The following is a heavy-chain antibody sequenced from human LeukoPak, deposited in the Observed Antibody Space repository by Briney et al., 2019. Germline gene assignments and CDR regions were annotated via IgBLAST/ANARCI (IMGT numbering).Heavy chain of an antibody. V-gene: IGHV4-4*07. CDR2: IYSSGST. Sequence: PSETLSLTCTVSGGSVSNHYWAWIRQPAGKGLEWIGRIYSSGSTNYHPSLKSRVTMSVDRSKNQFSLKLSSVTAADTAVYYCARELFPQGANCFDPWGQGTLVTVS. CDR3: ARELFPQGANCFDP. CDR1: GGSVSNHY. D-gene: IGHD3-10*02. J-gene: IGHJ5*02.